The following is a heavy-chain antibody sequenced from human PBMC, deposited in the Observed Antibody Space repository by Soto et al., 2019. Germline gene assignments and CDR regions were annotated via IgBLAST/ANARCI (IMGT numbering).Heavy chain of an antibody. D-gene: IGHD6-19*01. V-gene: IGHV3-74*01. CDR3: VRRMGSSAWPYYFDY. Sequence: VQLVESGGDLVQPGGSLRLSCAASGFAFNNYWMHWVRQAPGKGLVWVSRIKSDGSTTDYAASVKGRFTVSRDNAKNTLYLQMNSLRAEDTAVYYCVRRMGSSAWPYYFDYWGQGTLVTVSS. CDR2: IKSDGSTT. CDR1: GFAFNNYW. J-gene: IGHJ4*02.